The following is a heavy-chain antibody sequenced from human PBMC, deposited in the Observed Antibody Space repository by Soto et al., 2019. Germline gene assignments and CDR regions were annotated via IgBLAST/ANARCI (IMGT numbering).Heavy chain of an antibody. V-gene: IGHV3-74*01. CDR2: INSDGSST. CDR1: GFTFSGYW. Sequence: EVQLVESGGGLVQPGGSLRLSCAASGFTFSGYWMHWVRQAPGKGLVWVSRINSDGSSTSYADSVKGRFTISRDNAKNTMNLQMNSLRTEDTAVYYCTRVCQSSTSCYISCGMDVWGQGTTVTVSS. CDR3: TRVCQSSTSCYISCGMDV. J-gene: IGHJ6*02. D-gene: IGHD2-2*02.